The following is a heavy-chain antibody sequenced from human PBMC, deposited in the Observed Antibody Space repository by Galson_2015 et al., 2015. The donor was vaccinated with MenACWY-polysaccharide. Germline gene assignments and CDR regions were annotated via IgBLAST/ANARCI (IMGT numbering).Heavy chain of an antibody. V-gene: IGHV4-31*03. J-gene: IGHJ5*02. CDR1: GDSITSAGYY. CDR2: ILNNGSP. Sequence: TLSLTCSVSGDSITSAGYYWTWIRQHPETGLEWIGYILNNGSPKTNPSLRSRVTASSDTSRNQFSLTLTSVTAADTAMYYCASLPLGYCSSGRCFGWFDPWGQGTLVTVSS. CDR3: ASLPLGYCSSGRCFGWFDP. D-gene: IGHD2-15*01.